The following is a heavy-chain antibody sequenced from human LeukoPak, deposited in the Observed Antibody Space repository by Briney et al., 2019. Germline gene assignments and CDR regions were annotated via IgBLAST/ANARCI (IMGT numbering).Heavy chain of an antibody. J-gene: IGHJ1*01. V-gene: IGHV4-34*01. Sequence: SETLSLTCAVYGGSFSGYYWSWIRQPPGKGLEWIGEINHSGSTNYNPSLKSRVTISVDTSKNQFSLKLSSVTAADTAVYYCARRAVTTVTSSSPAECFQHWGQGTLVTVSS. D-gene: IGHD4-17*01. CDR1: GGSFSGYY. CDR2: INHSGST. CDR3: ARRAVTTVTSSSPAECFQH.